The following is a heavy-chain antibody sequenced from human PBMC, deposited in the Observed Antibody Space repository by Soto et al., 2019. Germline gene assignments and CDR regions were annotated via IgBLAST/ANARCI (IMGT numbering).Heavy chain of an antibody. CDR2: INHSGGT. CDR1: GGSFSGYY. D-gene: IGHD2-2*01. CDR3: ARGPEDIVVVPAAPPHYYYYYLDV. J-gene: IGHJ6*03. Sequence: SETLSLTCAVYGGSFSGYYWSWIRQPPGKGLEWIGEINHSGGTNYNPSLKSRVTISLETSTNHFSLKLSSGTAADTAVYYCARGPEDIVVVPAAPPHYYYYYLDVWGKGTTVTVSS. V-gene: IGHV4-34*01.